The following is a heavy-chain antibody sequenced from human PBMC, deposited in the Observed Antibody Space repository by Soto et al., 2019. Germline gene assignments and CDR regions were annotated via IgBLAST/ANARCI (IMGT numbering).Heavy chain of an antibody. CDR1: GGSISNNIYH. D-gene: IGHD5-12*01. V-gene: IGHV4-39*02. CDR2: IYYSGST. J-gene: IGHJ4*02. CDR3: ARDGYNKAPDY. Sequence: SETLSLTCTVSGGSISNNIYHWGWIRQPPGKGLEWIGSIYYSGSTYYNPSLRSRVTLSVDTSRNQFSLNLSSVTAADTAVYYCARDGYNKAPDYWGQGTLVTVSS.